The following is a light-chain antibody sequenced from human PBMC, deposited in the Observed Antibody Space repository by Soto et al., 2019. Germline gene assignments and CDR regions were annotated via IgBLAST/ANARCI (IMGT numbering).Light chain of an antibody. V-gene: IGLV2-23*02. CDR3: CSYAGVSTLL. J-gene: IGLJ3*02. Sequence: QSALTQSASVSGSPGQSITISCTGTSSDVGTSDLVSWYQQHLGKAPKLMIFEATKRPSGVSNRFSGSKSGNTASLTISGLQAEDEADYYCCSYAGVSTLLFGGGTKLTVL. CDR2: EAT. CDR1: SSDVGTSDL.